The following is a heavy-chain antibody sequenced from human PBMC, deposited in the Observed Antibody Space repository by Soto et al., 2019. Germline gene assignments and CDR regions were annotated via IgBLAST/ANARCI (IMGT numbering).Heavy chain of an antibody. J-gene: IGHJ6*02. CDR2: IWKDGSNE. CDR1: GFTFSNYA. Sequence: QVQLVESGGGVVQPGRSLRLSCAASGFTFSNYAMHRVRQSPGKGLEWVSVIWKDGSNEYYADSVKGRFTISRDNSKNTVYLQMSSLRDEDTAVYYCARNSNGVDVWGQGTTVTVSS. CDR3: ARNSNGVDV. V-gene: IGHV3-33*01.